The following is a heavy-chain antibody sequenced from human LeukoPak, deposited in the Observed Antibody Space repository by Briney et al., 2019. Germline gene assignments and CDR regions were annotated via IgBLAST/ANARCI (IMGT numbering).Heavy chain of an antibody. CDR3: ARHLVSAAGTDFDD. J-gene: IGHJ4*02. CDR2: IYYSGST. Sequence: SETLSLTCTVSGGSISSYYWSWIRQPPGKGLEWIGYIYYSGSTKYNPSLKSRVTISVDTSKNQFSLRLSSVTAADTAVYYCARHLVSAAGTDFDDWGQGTLVTVSS. CDR1: GGSISSYY. D-gene: IGHD6-13*01. V-gene: IGHV4-59*08.